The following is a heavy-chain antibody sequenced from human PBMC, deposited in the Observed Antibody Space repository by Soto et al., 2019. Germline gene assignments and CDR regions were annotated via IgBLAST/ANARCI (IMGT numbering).Heavy chain of an antibody. V-gene: IGHV1-3*05. CDR3: ASVSGWYLRDY. D-gene: IGHD6-13*01. CDR1: GYTFTSYA. CDR2: INAGNGNT. J-gene: IGHJ4*02. Sequence: QVQLVQSGAEEKKPGASVKVSCKASGYTFTSYAMHWVRQAPGQRLEWMGWINAGNGNTKYSQKFQGRVTITRDTSASTAYMELSSLRSADTDVYSCASVSGWYLRDYWGQGTLVTVSS.